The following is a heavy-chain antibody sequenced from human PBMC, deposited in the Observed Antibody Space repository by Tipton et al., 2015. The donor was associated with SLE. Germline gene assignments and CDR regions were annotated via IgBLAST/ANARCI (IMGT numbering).Heavy chain of an antibody. Sequence: TLSLTCTVSGDSISSSSYYWGWIRQPPGKGLEWIGEINHSGSTNYNPSLKSRVTISVDTSKNQFSLKLSSVTAADTAVYYCATYSSGWFDAFDIWGQGTMVTVSS. CDR1: GDSISSSSYY. D-gene: IGHD6-19*01. V-gene: IGHV4-39*07. J-gene: IGHJ3*02. CDR2: INHSGST. CDR3: ATYSSGWFDAFDI.